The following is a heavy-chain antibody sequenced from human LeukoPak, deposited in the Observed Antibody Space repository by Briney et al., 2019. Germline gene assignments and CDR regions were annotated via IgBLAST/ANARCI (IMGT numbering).Heavy chain of an antibody. CDR2: VYYDGST. J-gene: IGHJ4*02. V-gene: IGHV4-59*08. CDR3: ARYSYGGFYFDY. Sequence: PSETLSLTCTVSGGSISGYYWSWLRQPPGKGLEWIGYVYYDGSTIYNPSLKSRVTISLDTSINQFFLKLSSVTAADTGVYYCARYSYGGFYFDYWGQGTLVTVSS. D-gene: IGHD5-18*01. CDR1: GGSISGYY.